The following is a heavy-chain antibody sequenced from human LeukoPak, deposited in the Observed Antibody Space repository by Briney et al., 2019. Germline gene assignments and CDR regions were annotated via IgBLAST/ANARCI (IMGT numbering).Heavy chain of an antibody. V-gene: IGHV1-69*13. D-gene: IGHD2-2*01. CDR1: GGTFSSYA. J-gene: IGHJ6*02. CDR3: AGDFGDIVVVPAATRNYYYGMDV. Sequence: SVKVSCKASGGTFSSYAISWVRQAPGQGLEWMGGIIPIFGTANYAQKFQGRVTITADESTSTAYMELSSLRSEDTAVYYCAGDFGDIVVVPAATRNYYYGMDVWGQGTTVTVSS. CDR2: IIPIFGTA.